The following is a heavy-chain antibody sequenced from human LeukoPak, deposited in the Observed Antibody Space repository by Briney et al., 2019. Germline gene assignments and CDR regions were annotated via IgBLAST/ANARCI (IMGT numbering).Heavy chain of an antibody. V-gene: IGHV3-21*01. J-gene: IGHJ4*02. CDR1: GFTFNTYT. D-gene: IGHD2-2*01. CDR2: ITSSSSYI. Sequence: GGSLRLSCAASGFTFNTYTMSWVRQAPGKGLEWVSYITSSSSYIFYADSVKGRFTISRDNAKNSLFLQMNSLRAEDTAVYYCARDSPYCTSSDCYLDYWGQGTLVTVSS. CDR3: ARDSPYCTSSDCYLDY.